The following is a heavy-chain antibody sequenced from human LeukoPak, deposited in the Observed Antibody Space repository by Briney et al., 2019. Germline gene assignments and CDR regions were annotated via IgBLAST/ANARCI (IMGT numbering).Heavy chain of an antibody. CDR1: GFTFSSYA. CDR2: ISGSGGST. Sequence: PGGSLRLSCAASGFTFSSYAMSWVRQAPGKGLEWVSAISGSGGSTYYADSVKGRFTISRDNSKNTLYLQMNSLRAEDTAVYYCAMHSGSWYGHYFDYWGQGTLVTVSS. CDR3: AMHSGSWYGHYFDY. V-gene: IGHV3-23*01. J-gene: IGHJ4*02. D-gene: IGHD6-13*01.